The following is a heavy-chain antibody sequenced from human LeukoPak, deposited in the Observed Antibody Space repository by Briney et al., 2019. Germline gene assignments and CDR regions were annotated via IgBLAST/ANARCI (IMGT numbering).Heavy chain of an antibody. CDR3: ASSGVAGTNFDY. V-gene: IGHV1-46*01. J-gene: IGHJ4*02. CDR1: GYTFTSYY. CDR2: INPSGGST. Sequence: ASVNVSCKASGYTFTSYYMHWVRQAPGQGLEWMGIINPSGGSTSYAQKFQGRVTMTRDTSTSTVYMELSSLRSEDTAVYYCASSGVAGTNFDYWGQGTLVTVSS. D-gene: IGHD6-19*01.